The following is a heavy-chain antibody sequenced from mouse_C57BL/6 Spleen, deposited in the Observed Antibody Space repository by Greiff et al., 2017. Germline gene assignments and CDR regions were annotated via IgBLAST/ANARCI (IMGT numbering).Heavy chain of an antibody. Sequence: QVQLQQPGAELVRPGSSVKLSCKASGYTFTSYWMDWVKQRPGQGLEWIGNIYPSDSETHYNQKFKDKATLTVDKSSSTAYMQLSSLTSEDSAVYYCATIYYGYFDYWGQGTTLTVSS. CDR2: IYPSDSET. CDR1: GYTFTSYW. J-gene: IGHJ2*01. CDR3: ATIYYGYFDY. V-gene: IGHV1-61*01. D-gene: IGHD2-1*01.